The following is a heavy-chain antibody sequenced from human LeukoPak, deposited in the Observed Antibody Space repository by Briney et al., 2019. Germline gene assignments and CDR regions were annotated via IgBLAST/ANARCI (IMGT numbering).Heavy chain of an antibody. D-gene: IGHD3-9*01. CDR2: IYYSGST. V-gene: IGHV4-61*01. CDR3: ARTKKRLRYFDWLSLYYFDY. CDR1: GGSVSSGSYY. J-gene: IGHJ4*02. Sequence: SETLSLTCTVSGGSVSSGSYYWSWIRQPPGKGLEWIGYIYYSGSTNYNPPLKSRVTISVDTSKNQFSLKLSSVTAADTAVYYCARTKKRLRYFDWLSLYYFDYWGQGTLVTVSS.